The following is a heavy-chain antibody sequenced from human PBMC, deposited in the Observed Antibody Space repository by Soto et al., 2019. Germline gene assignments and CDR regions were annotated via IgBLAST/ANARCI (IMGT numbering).Heavy chain of an antibody. Sequence: GSLRLSCAASGFTVSRNYMTWVRRAPGKGLEWVSIIYGGGNTYYADSVKGRFTISRDNSKNTLYVQMNSLRAEDTAVYYCAKAISGYNAPLDHWGQGTRVTVSS. J-gene: IGHJ4*02. CDR3: AKAISGYNAPLDH. V-gene: IGHV3-53*01. D-gene: IGHD1-20*01. CDR2: IYGGGNT. CDR1: GFTVSRNY.